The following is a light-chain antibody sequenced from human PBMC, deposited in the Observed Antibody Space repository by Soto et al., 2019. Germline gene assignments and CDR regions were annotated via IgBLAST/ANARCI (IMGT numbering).Light chain of an antibody. CDR3: QQRTNWLT. Sequence: EIVLTQSPATLSLSPGERATLSCRASQIVSTYLACNQQKPGQAPRLLIYDASNGATVIPARFSGSGSGTDFTLTISSLAPEDFAVYYCQQRTNWLTFGPGTKVDIK. CDR2: DAS. J-gene: IGKJ3*01. V-gene: IGKV3-11*01. CDR1: QIVSTY.